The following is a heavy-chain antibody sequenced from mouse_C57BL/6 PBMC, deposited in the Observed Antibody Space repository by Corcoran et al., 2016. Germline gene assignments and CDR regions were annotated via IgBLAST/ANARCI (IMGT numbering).Heavy chain of an antibody. CDR2: INTYSGVP. V-gene: IGHV9-3*01. CDR3: SRMIVRAWFAY. CDR1: GYTFTTYG. D-gene: IGHD2-3*01. Sequence: QTQLVQSGPELKKPGETVKISCKASGYTFTTYGMHWVKQAPGKGVKWMGWINTYSGVPTYADDFKGRFAFSLEPSASTAYLQINNLKNEDTATYFCSRMIVRAWFAYWGQGTLVTVSA. J-gene: IGHJ3*01.